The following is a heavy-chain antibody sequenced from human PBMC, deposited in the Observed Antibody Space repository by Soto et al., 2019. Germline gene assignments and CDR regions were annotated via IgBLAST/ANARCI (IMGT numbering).Heavy chain of an antibody. Sequence: QVQLVQSGAEVKKPGASVKVSCKASGYTFTSYDINWVRQATGQGLAWMGWMNPNSANTGYAQKFQGRGTITRNTSMSTAYMEVSSLRPEETAVYYWAREGVRGMDVWGQGTTVTVSS. CDR3: AREGVRGMDV. D-gene: IGHD3-16*01. CDR2: MNPNSANT. V-gene: IGHV1-8*01. CDR1: GYTFTSYD. J-gene: IGHJ6*02.